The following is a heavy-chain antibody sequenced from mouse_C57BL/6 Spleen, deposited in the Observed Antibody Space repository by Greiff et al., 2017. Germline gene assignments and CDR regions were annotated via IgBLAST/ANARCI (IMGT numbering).Heavy chain of an antibody. CDR1: GFTFTGYW. D-gene: IGHD3-2*01. CDR2: INPSNGGT. V-gene: IGHV1-53*01. Sequence: VQLQQSGAELVKPGASVKLSCKASGFTFTGYWMHWVKQRPGQGLEWIGNINPSNGGTKYNEKFQCKATLTVDKSSSSAYLQLSSLTSEDAAVYYCARRDSSCYFDYWGQGTTLTVSS. CDR3: ARRDSSCYFDY. J-gene: IGHJ2*01.